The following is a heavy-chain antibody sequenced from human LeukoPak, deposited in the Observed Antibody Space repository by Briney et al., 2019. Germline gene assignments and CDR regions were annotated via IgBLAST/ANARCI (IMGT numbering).Heavy chain of an antibody. Sequence: SETLSLTCAVYGGSLNDHYWSWIRQSPGKGLEWIGEISHSGSTNYNPSLKSRVTISVDTSKNQFSLKMSSVTAADTAVYYCARGIRGYSYYFDYWGQGTLVTVSS. D-gene: IGHD3-22*01. CDR2: ISHSGST. CDR1: GGSLNDHY. V-gene: IGHV4-34*01. CDR3: ARGIRGYSYYFDY. J-gene: IGHJ4*02.